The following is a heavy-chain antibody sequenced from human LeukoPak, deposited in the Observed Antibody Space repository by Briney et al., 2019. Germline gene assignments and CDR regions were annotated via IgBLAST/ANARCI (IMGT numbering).Heavy chain of an antibody. J-gene: IGHJ4*02. CDR1: GLTFSNYE. CDR3: ATASGGRYRYYFDS. Sequence: PGGSLRLSCAASGLTFSNYEMNWVRQAPGKGLEWLSYISSSSNMIFYAESVKGRFTISRDNAKNSLYLQMNSLGAEDTAIYYCATASGGRYRYYFDSWGQGILVTVSS. V-gene: IGHV3-48*03. CDR2: ISSSSNMI. D-gene: IGHD1-26*01.